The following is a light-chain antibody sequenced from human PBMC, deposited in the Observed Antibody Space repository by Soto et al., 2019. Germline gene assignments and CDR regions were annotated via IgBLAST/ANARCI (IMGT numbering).Light chain of an antibody. J-gene: IGLJ1*01. Sequence: QSVLTQPPSVSGAPGQRVTLSCTGSNSNIGAGFAVHWYQQLPGTAPKLLIHGNNNRPSGVPDRFSGSKSDTSASLAITGLQADDEADYYCHSYDSRLNCYVFGAGTKLTVL. V-gene: IGLV1-40*01. CDR2: GNN. CDR1: NSNIGAGFA. CDR3: HSYDSRLNCYV.